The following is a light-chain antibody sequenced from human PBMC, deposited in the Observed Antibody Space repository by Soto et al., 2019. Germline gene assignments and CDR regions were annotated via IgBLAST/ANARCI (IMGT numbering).Light chain of an antibody. V-gene: IGKV3-20*01. J-gene: IGKJ1*01. Sequence: DIVLTQSPGTLSLSPVERATLSCRASQSVGSIYLAWYQQKPGQAPRLLIHGASNRASGIPDRFSGSGSGTDFTLTISRLEPEDFAVYYCQQYGSSPRTFGQGTKVDIK. CDR3: QQYGSSPRT. CDR1: QSVGSIY. CDR2: GAS.